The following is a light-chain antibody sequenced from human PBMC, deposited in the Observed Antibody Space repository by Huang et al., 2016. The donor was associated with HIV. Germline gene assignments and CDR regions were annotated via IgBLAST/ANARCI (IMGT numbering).Light chain of an antibody. CDR2: NAS. CDR1: QSVSVY. J-gene: IGKJ1*01. CDR3: QQRSDWPPT. V-gene: IGKV3-11*01. Sequence: EIVLAQSPVTLSLSPGERATLACRASQSVSVYLAWYQRKAGPPPRLLIYNASNRATGIPARFSGSGSGTDFTRTISSLEPEDFAVYYCQQRSDWPPTFGRGTKVEIK.